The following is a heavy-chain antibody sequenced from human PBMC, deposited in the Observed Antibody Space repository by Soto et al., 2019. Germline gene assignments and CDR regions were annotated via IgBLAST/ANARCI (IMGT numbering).Heavy chain of an antibody. D-gene: IGHD5-12*01. CDR3: AKRRDGYNYDY. V-gene: IGHV3-23*01. CDR2: ISGSGGST. Sequence: ETLSLTCAVSGGSISSGGYSWSWVRQAPGKGLEWVSTISGSGGSTYYADSVKGRFTITRDKSKNTLYLQMNSLRADDTAVYYCAKRRDGYNYDYWGQGTLVTVSS. CDR1: GGSISSGGYS. J-gene: IGHJ4*02.